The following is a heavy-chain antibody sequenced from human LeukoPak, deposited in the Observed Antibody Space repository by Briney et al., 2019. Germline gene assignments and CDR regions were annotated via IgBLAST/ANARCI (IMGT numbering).Heavy chain of an antibody. Sequence: GASVKVSCKASGYTFTSYDINWVRQATGQGLEWMGWMNPNSGNTGYAQKFQGRVTMTRNTSISTAYMELSSLRSEDTAVYYCARGTYYDAPLDMDVWGKGTTVTISS. CDR1: GYTFTSYD. CDR2: MNPNSGNT. CDR3: ARGTYYDAPLDMDV. V-gene: IGHV1-8*01. J-gene: IGHJ6*03. D-gene: IGHD3-3*01.